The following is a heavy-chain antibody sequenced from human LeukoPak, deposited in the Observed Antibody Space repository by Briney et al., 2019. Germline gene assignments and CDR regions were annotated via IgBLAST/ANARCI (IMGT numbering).Heavy chain of an antibody. CDR1: GFTFSSYA. CDR2: ISYDGSNK. J-gene: IGHJ4*02. CDR3: AKWEGYCSGGSCYGRFDY. Sequence: GRSLRLSCAASGFTFSSYAMHWVRQAPGKGLEWVAVISYDGSNKYYADSVKGRFTISRDNSKNTLYLQMNSLRAEDTAVYYCAKWEGYCSGGSCYGRFDYWGQGTLVTVSS. D-gene: IGHD2-15*01. V-gene: IGHV3-30-3*02.